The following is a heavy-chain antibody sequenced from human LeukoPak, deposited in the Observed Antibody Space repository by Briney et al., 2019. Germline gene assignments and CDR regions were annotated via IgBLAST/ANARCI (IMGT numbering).Heavy chain of an antibody. CDR2: MNPNSGNT. CDR1: GYTFTSYD. CDR3: ARGFGCSGGSCPNKPWGDY. D-gene: IGHD2-15*01. J-gene: IGHJ4*02. V-gene: IGHV1-8*01. Sequence: ASVKVSCKASGYTFTSYDINWVRQATGQGLEWMGWMNPNSGNTGYAQKFQGRVTMTRNTSISTAYMELSSLRSEDTAVYCCARGFGCSGGSCPNKPWGDYWGQGTLVTVSS.